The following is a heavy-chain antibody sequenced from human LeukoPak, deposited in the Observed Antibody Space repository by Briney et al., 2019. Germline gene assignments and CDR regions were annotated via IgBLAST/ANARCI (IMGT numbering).Heavy chain of an antibody. J-gene: IGHJ4*02. CDR3: ATSRNYYDSSGPPRGTFDY. CDR1: GGTFSSYA. CDR2: IIPIFGTA. D-gene: IGHD3-22*01. Sequence: ASVTVSFTASGGTFSSYAISWVQQAPGQGLEWMGGIIPIFGTANYAQKFQGRVTITADESTSTAYTELSSLRSEDTAVYYCATSRNYYDSSGPPRGTFDYWGQGTLVTVSS. V-gene: IGHV1-69*13.